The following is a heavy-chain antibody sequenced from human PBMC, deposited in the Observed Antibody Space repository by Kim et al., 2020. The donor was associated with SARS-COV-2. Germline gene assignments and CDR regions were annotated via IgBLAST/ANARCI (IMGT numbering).Heavy chain of an antibody. V-gene: IGHV1-3*01. J-gene: IGHJ6*02. CDR3: ARTSGSYYNYYYYGMDV. D-gene: IGHD3-10*01. Sequence: ASVKVSCKASGYTFTSYAMHWVRQAPGQRLEWMGWINAGNGNTKYSQKFQGRVTITRDTSASTAYMELGSLRSEDTAVYYCARTSGSYYNYYYYGMDVWGQGTTVTVSS. CDR2: INAGNGNT. CDR1: GYTFTSYA.